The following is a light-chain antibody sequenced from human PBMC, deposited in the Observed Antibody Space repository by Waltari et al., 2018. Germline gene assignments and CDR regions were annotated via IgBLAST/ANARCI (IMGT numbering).Light chain of an antibody. CDR3: MQGTRWPYT. CDR2: WVF. V-gene: IGKV2-30*01. CDR1: QSLVTVDGNTY. J-gene: IGKJ2*01. Sequence: EVVMTQSTVSLSVTLGQAASISCKSSQSLVTVDGNTYLNWLHQWPGQSPRRLIYWVFNRDSGVPDRFSGSGTGTDFTLRISRVEAEYVGFYYCMQGTRWPYTFGQGTQLDIK.